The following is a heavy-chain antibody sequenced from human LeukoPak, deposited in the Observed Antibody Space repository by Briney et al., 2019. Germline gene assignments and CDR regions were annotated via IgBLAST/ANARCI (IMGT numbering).Heavy chain of an antibody. J-gene: IGHJ5*02. V-gene: IGHV1-69*13. D-gene: IGHD2-2*02. CDR3: PRTTVGVPAAILDWFDP. CDR1: RGTVSNYD. CDR2: IIPIFGTA. Sequence: SVKVSCKASRGTVSNYDSSWVRQAPGQGLEWMGGIIPIFGTANYAQKFQGRITITADESTSTAYMELSSLMSEVKAITYCPRTTVGVPAAILDWFDPWGQGTLVTVSS.